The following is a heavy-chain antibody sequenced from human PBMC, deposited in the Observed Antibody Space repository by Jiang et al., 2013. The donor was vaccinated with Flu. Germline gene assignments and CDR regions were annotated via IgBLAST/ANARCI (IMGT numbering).Heavy chain of an antibody. V-gene: IGHV4-39*01. CDR3: ARHEASYYYYGMDV. CDR2: IYYSGST. Sequence: ETLSLTCTVSGGSISSSSYYWGWIRQPPGKGLEWIGSIYYSGSTYYNPSLKSRVTISVDTSKNQFSLKLSSVTAADTAVYYCARHEASYYYYGMDVWGQGTTVTVSS. J-gene: IGHJ6*02. CDR1: GGSISSSSYY.